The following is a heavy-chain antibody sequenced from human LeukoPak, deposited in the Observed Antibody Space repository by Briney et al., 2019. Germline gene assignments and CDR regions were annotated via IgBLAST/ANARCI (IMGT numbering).Heavy chain of an antibody. V-gene: IGHV3-23*01. CDR3: TKERETGDFYYFDY. CDR2: ISVSGRST. D-gene: IGHD7-27*01. CDR1: GFTFSSYA. J-gene: IGHJ4*02. Sequence: GGSLRLSCAASGFTFSSYAMSWVRQAPGKGLEWVSAISVSGRSTYYADSVKGRFTISRDNSKNTLYLQMNSLRAEDTAVYYCTKERETGDFYYFDYWGQGALVTVSS.